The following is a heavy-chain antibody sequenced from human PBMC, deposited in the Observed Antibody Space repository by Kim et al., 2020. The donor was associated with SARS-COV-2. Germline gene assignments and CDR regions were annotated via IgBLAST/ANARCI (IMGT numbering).Heavy chain of an antibody. J-gene: IGHJ4*02. CDR3: ASENYYDSSGYYDY. Sequence: ADSVKGRFTITRNNAKNELYLQMNSLRAEDTAVYYCASENYYDSSGYYDYWGQGTLVTVSS. D-gene: IGHD3-22*01. V-gene: IGHV3-11*06.